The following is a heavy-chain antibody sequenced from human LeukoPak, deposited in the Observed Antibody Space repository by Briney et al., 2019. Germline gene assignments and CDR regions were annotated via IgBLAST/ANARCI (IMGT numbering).Heavy chain of an antibody. J-gene: IGHJ6*02. CDR1: GGTFSSYA. V-gene: IGHV1-69*06. Sequence: GASVKVSCKASGGTFSSYAISWVRQAPGQGLEWMGGIIPIFGTANYAQKFQGRVTITADKSTSTAYMELSSLRSEDTAVYYCARALERPEFPSRGYYYYGMDVWGQGTTVTVSS. CDR2: IIPIFGTA. D-gene: IGHD3-10*01. CDR3: ARALERPEFPSRGYYYYGMDV.